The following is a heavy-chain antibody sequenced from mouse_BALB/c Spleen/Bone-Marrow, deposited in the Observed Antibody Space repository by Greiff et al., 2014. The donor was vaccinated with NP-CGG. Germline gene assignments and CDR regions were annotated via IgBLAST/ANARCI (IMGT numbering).Heavy chain of an antibody. CDR1: GYTFSSYW. CDR3: ARERLSSLLRSHKAWFAS. Sequence: QVHVKQSGAELARPGDSVKLSCKASGYTFSSYWMQWVRQRPGKGLEWIGAIYTGDGDTQNTQKLKGKATLTADTSTRTVYKHLXXXXXXDXXXXYCARERLSSLLRSHKAWFASWGQGTLITVSA. J-gene: IGHJ3*01. D-gene: IGHD1-1*01. CDR2: IYTGDGDT. V-gene: IGHV1-87*01.